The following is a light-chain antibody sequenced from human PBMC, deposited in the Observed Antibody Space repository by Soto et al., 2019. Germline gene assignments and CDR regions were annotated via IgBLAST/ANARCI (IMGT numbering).Light chain of an antibody. J-gene: IGKJ2*01. Sequence: EIVLTQSPGTLSLARGERITLSCRASQSVRSNYIAWYQHQSGQAPGLLIHGASRRAIGIPDRFSGSGSGTDFTLTISRLEVEDFAVYYCQQYGAPPYTFGQGAKLEI. CDR3: QQYGAPPYT. CDR2: GAS. CDR1: QSVRSNY. V-gene: IGKV3-20*01.